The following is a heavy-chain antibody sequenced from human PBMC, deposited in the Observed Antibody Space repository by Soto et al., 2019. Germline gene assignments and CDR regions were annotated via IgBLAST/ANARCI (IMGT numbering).Heavy chain of an antibody. D-gene: IGHD3-10*01. CDR1: GDSISSYS. CDR2: FYDSGST. V-gene: IGHV4-59*12. J-gene: IGHJ6*02. Sequence: SETLSLTCTVSGDSISSYSWSWIRQPPGKGLEWIGYFYDSGSTNYNPSLKSRVTISVDTSKNQFSLKLSSVTAADTAVYYCARDREEVRPGGMDVWGQGTSVTVSS. CDR3: ARDREEVRPGGMDV.